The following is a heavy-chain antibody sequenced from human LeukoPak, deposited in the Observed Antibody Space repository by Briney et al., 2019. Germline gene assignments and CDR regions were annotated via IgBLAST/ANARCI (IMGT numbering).Heavy chain of an antibody. V-gene: IGHV3-66*01. D-gene: IGHD6-19*01. CDR2: IYSGGST. CDR3: ARVGIEQWVDY. J-gene: IGHJ4*02. CDR1: GFTVSSDY. Sequence: GGSLRLSCAASGFTVSSDYMSWVRQAPGKGLEWVSIIYSGGSTYYADSVKGRFTISRDNSKNTLYLQMNSLRAEDTAVYYCARVGIEQWVDYWGQGTLVTVSS.